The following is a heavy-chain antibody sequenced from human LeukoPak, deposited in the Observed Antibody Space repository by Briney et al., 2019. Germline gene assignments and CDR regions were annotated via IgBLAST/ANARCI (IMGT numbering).Heavy chain of an antibody. J-gene: IGHJ2*01. CDR2: IIPIFGTA. Sequence: SVKVSCKASGGTFSSYAISWVRQAPGQGLEWMGGIIPIFGTANYAQKFQGRVTITADESTSTAYMELSSLRSEDTAVYYCARARDYDFWSGYHPYWYFDLWGRGTLVTVSS. V-gene: IGHV1-69*13. CDR1: GGTFSSYA. D-gene: IGHD3-3*01. CDR3: ARARDYDFWSGYHPYWYFDL.